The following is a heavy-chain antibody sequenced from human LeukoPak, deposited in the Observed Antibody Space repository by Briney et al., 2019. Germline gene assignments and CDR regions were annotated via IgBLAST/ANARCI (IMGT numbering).Heavy chain of an antibody. D-gene: IGHD5-24*01. V-gene: IGHV3-30*18. CDR2: ISYDGKNE. CDR1: GFTFSNFG. CDR3: AKQMAVDYFDY. Sequence: GRSLRLSCAASGFTFSNFGMHWVRRAPGKGLEWVAGISYDGKNEYYTDSVKGRFTISRDNAKNTVYLQMNSLKPEDTAVYYCAKQMAVDYFDYWGQGTLVTVSS. J-gene: IGHJ4*02.